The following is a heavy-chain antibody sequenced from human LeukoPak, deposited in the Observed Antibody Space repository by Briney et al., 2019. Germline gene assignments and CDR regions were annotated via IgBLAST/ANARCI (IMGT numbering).Heavy chain of an antibody. V-gene: IGHV3-23*01. D-gene: IGHD2-2*01. CDR3: AKDRRSSSTSCRFDY. CDR2: ISGSGGST. Sequence: GGSLRLSCAASGFTFSSYGMSWVRQAPGKGLEWVSAISGSGGSTYYADSVKGRFTISRDNSKNTLYLQMNSLRAEDTAVYYCAKDRRSSSTSCRFDYWGQGTLVTVSS. CDR1: GFTFSSYG. J-gene: IGHJ4*02.